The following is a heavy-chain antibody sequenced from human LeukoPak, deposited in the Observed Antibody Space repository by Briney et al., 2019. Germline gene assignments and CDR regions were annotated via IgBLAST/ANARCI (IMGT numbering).Heavy chain of an antibody. CDR2: IYPGDSDT. V-gene: IGHV5-51*01. Sequence: GESLKISCKGSGYSFTSYWIGWVRQMPGKGLEWMGIIYPGDSDTRYSPSFQGQVTISADKSISTAYLRWSSLKASDTAMYYCARRGYYGSGSPFPADYWGQGTLVTVSS. J-gene: IGHJ4*02. CDR1: GYSFTSYW. D-gene: IGHD3-10*01. CDR3: ARRGYYGSGSPFPADY.